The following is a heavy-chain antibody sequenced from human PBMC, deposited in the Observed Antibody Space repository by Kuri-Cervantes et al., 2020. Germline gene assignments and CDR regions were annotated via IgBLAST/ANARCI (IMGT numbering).Heavy chain of an antibody. Sequence: LSLTCAASGFTFSSYSMNWVRQAPGKGLEWVSSISSSSSYIYYADSVKGRFTISRDNAKNSLYLQMNSLRAEDTAVYYCAREQRFGVTFGYYYYGMDVWGQGTTVTVSS. CDR2: ISSSSSYI. V-gene: IGHV3-21*04. CDR3: AREQRFGVTFGYYYYGMDV. CDR1: GFTFSSYS. J-gene: IGHJ6*02. D-gene: IGHD3-10*01.